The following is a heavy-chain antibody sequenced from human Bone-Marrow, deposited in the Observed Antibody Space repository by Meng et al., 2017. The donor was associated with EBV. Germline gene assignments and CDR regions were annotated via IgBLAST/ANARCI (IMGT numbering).Heavy chain of an antibody. V-gene: IGHV4-30-2*01. CDR2: IYHSGST. J-gene: IGHJ4*02. CDR1: GASISLGCSS. Sequence: QESRSGRMQPSQTLTLSGLVSGASISLGCSSWSRLRQQPGKGLEWIEYIYHSGSTYYNPTLKSRVTISVDKSKNQYSLKLSAVTSADTAVYYCARGCRDGYNCDGGQGTLVTVSS. D-gene: IGHD5-24*01. CDR3: ARGCRDGYNCD.